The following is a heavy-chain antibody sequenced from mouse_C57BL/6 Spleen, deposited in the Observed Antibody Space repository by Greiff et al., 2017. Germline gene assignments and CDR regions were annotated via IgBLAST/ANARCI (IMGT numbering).Heavy chain of an antibody. D-gene: IGHD1-1*01. CDR3: ARSGSSPSDV. CDR2: IYPGDGGT. V-gene: IGHV1-80*01. CDR1: GYAFSSYW. Sequence: QVQLQQPGAELVKPGASVKISCKASGYAFSSYWLNWVKQRPGKGLEWIGQIYPGDGGTNYNGKFKGKATLTADKSSSTAYMQLSSLTAEDSAVYFCARSGSSPSDVWGTGTTVTVAS. J-gene: IGHJ1*03.